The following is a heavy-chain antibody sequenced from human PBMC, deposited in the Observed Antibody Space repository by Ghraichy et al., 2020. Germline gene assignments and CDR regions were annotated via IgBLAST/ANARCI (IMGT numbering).Heavy chain of an antibody. CDR1: GGYITSNTHY. CDR2: IYYSGTT. J-gene: IGHJ4*02. V-gene: IGHV4-39*01. Sequence: SETLSLTCSVSGGYITSNTHYWGWIRQPPGKGLEWIGSIYYSGTTYYNPSLKSRVTISADTSKNQFSLKLTSVTAADTAVYYCARRGAGRPLDYWGQGTLVTVSS. CDR3: ARRGAGRPLDY.